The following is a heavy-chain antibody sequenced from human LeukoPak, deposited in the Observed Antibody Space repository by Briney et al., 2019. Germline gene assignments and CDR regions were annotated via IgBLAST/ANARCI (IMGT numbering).Heavy chain of an antibody. CDR3: AKDQYDRLNYYDSSGYYERTDDAFDI. V-gene: IGHV3-7*03. CDR2: IMQDGSEK. CDR1: GFTFSTYW. D-gene: IGHD3-22*01. Sequence: GGSLRLSCLGSGFTFSTYWMSWVRQAPGKGLEWVANIMQDGSEKNYVDSVKGRFTISRDNARNSLYLQMNSLRAEDTAVYYCAKDQYDRLNYYDSSGYYERTDDAFDIWGQGTMVTVSS. J-gene: IGHJ3*02.